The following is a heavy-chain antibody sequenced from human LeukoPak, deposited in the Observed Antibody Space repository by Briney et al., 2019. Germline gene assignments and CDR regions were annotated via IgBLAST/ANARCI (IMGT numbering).Heavy chain of an antibody. Sequence: PGRSLRLSCATSGFTFDDYAMHWVRQAPGKGLEWVSGISWNSGSVAYADSVKGRFTISRDNSKNTLYLQMGSLRAEDMAVYYCARFDAFDIWGQGTMVTVSS. J-gene: IGHJ3*02. CDR3: ARFDAFDI. V-gene: IGHV3-9*03. CDR1: GFTFDDYA. CDR2: ISWNSGSV.